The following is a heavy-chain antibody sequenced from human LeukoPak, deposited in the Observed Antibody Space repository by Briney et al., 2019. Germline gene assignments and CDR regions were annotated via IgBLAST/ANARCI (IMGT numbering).Heavy chain of an antibody. CDR2: ISRSGPT. J-gene: IGHJ3*02. CDR3: AKGESFAFAM. V-gene: IGHV3-23*01. CDR1: GFTFSGYD. Sequence: GGSLRLSCAASGFTFSGYDMQWVRQAPGKGLEWVSGISRSGPTYYRDSVKGRFTISRDNSKDTLYLQMGSLRAEDTATYYCAKGESFAFAMWGQGTMVTVSS.